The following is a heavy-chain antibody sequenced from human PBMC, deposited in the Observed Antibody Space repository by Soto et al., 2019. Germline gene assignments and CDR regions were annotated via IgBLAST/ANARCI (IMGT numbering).Heavy chain of an antibody. CDR1: GFTFSIYG. J-gene: IGHJ4*02. V-gene: IGHV3-30*18. Sequence: QVQLVESGGGVVQPGRSLRLSCAASGFTFSIYGMHWVRQAPGKGLEWVAVISYDGSNKYYADSVKGRVTVSRDNSKNTRYLQMNSLRGEDTAVYYCAKGTVEYYFDYWGQGTLVTVSS. D-gene: IGHD3-3*01. CDR2: ISYDGSNK. CDR3: AKGTVEYYFDY.